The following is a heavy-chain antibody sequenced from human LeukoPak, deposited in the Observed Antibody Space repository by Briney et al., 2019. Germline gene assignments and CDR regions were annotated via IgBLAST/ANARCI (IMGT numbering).Heavy chain of an antibody. CDR1: GASISTYY. Sequence: PSETLSLICRVSGASISTYYWSWIRQPVGKGLEWIGQIKTTGSTHYNSSLESRVTMSLDTSKKEFSLNLTSVTAADTAVYYCAKVAMYYYGSETYFFFDDWGQGILVTVSS. V-gene: IGHV4-4*07. CDR2: IKTTGST. CDR3: AKVAMYYYGSETYFFFDD. D-gene: IGHD3-10*01. J-gene: IGHJ4*02.